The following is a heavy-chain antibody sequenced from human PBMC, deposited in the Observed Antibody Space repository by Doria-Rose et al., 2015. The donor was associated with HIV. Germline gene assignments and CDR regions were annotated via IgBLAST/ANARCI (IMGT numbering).Heavy chain of an antibody. J-gene: IGHJ4*02. CDR3: ARGVGPALDY. CDR1: GGSISNYY. CDR2: IYYSGST. V-gene: IGHV4-59*01. Sequence: QLQESGPGLVKPSETLSLTCTVSGGSISNYYWTWIRQPPGKGLEWIGYIYYSGSTSYNPSLKSRVIISVDTSKNQFSLRLSSVTAADTAAYYCARGVGPALDYWGQGTLVTVSS.